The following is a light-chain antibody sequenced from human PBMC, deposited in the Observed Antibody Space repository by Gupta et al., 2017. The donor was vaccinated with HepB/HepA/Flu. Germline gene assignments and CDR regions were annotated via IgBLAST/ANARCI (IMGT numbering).Light chain of an antibody. CDR3: QQSVSSPVT. V-gene: IGKV1-39*01. J-gene: IGKJ4*01. Sequence: DIQMIQSPASLYASIGDRVTITCRASQNINTYLNWYQQKPGKAPKLLIYASISLQSGVPSRFSGDGSGTEFTLTINRLQPEDFASYYCQQSVSSPVTFGGGTKVEVK. CDR1: QNINTY. CDR2: ASI.